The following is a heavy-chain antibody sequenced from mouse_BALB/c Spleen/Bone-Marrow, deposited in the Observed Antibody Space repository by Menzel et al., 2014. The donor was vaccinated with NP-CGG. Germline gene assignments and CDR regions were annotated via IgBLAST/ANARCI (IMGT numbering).Heavy chain of an antibody. D-gene: IGHD2-1*01. V-gene: IGHV1S130*01. CDR3: ARGGYGNCYFDS. CDR1: GYTFTSSW. Sequence: QVQLKHFGSVLVRPGASVKLSCQVSGYTFTSSWMHWAQQRPGQGLEWIGEIHPNSGNTNYNEKFKDKATLTVDTSSSTAFVVLSSLTSEDSAVYYCARGGYGNCYFDSRDQNSTLTVSS. CDR2: IHPNSGNT. J-gene: IGHJ2*01.